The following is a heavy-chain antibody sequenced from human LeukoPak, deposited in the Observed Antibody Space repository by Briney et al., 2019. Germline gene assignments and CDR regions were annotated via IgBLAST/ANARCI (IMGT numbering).Heavy chain of an antibody. Sequence: GESLKISCKGSGYSFTNYWIGWARQMPGKGLEWMGINYPGDSETRYSPSFQGQVTISVDKSISTAYLQWSSLKASDTAIYYCARRTGATHWFDPWGQGTPVTVSS. CDR1: GYSFTNYW. CDR3: ARRTGATHWFDP. CDR2: NYPGDSET. V-gene: IGHV5-51*01. D-gene: IGHD1-1*01. J-gene: IGHJ5*02.